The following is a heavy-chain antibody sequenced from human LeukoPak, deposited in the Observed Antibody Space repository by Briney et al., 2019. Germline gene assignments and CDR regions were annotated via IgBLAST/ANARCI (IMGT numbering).Heavy chain of an antibody. Sequence: PSETLSLTCTVSDVSISSYYWSWIRQPPGKGLEWIGYIYYSGSTNYNPSLKSRVTISVDTSKNQFSPKLSSVTAADTAVYYCARDVRDFSSSDGGWFDPWGQGTLVTVSS. CDR2: IYYSGST. D-gene: IGHD6-6*01. J-gene: IGHJ5*02. CDR3: ARDVRDFSSSDGGWFDP. V-gene: IGHV4-59*01. CDR1: DVSISSYY.